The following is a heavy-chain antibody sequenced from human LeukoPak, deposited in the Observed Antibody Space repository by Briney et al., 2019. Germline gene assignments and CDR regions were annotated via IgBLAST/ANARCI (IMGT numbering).Heavy chain of an antibody. CDR1: GGSISSSSYY. J-gene: IGHJ3*02. V-gene: IGHV4-39*01. CDR3: ARHAGSYWASAFDI. D-gene: IGHD1-26*01. CDR2: IYYSGST. Sequence: PPETLSLTCTVSGGSISSSSYYWGWIRQPPGKGLEWIGSIYYSGSTYYNPSLKSRVTISVDTSKNQFSLKLSSVTAADTAVYYCARHAGSYWASAFDIWGQGTMVTVSS.